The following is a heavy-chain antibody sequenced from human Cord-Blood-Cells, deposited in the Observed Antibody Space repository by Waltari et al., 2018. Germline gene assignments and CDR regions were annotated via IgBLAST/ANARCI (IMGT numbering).Heavy chain of an antibody. D-gene: IGHD7-27*01. Sequence: QVQLQESGPGLVKPSETLSLTCAVSGYSISSGYYWGWIRQPPGKGLEWIGSIYQSGSTYYNPSLKSRVTISVDTAKNQFSLKLSSVTAADTAVYYCARDDWGYWYFDLWGRGTLVTVSS. CDR1: GYSISSGYY. J-gene: IGHJ2*01. CDR3: ARDDWGYWYFDL. CDR2: IYQSGST. V-gene: IGHV4-38-2*02.